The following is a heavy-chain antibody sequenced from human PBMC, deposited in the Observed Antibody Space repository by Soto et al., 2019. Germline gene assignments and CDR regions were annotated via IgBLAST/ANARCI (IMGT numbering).Heavy chain of an antibody. V-gene: IGHV3-30*18. CDR2: ISYDGSNK. D-gene: IGHD1-1*01. Sequence: GGSLRVSCAASGFTFSSYGMHWVRQAPGKGLEWVAVISYDGSNKYYADSVKGRFTISRDNSKNTLHLQMNSLRAEDTAVYYCAKDGYNYYFDYWGQGTLVTVSS. J-gene: IGHJ4*02. CDR1: GFTFSSYG. CDR3: AKDGYNYYFDY.